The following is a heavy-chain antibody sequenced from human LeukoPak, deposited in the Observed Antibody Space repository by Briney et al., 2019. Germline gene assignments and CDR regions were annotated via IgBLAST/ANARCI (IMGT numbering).Heavy chain of an antibody. V-gene: IGHV4-39*01. CDR3: ARTKTGTTGYFDY. J-gene: IGHJ4*02. CDR2: IFYSGST. D-gene: IGHD1-1*01. CDR1: GGSISSSSFY. Sequence: SETLSLTCTVSGGSISSSSFYWGWIRQPPGKGLEWIGSIFYSGSTYDNPSLKSRVTISVDTSKNQFSLKLSSMTAADTAVYYCARTKTGTTGYFDYWGQGTLVTVSS.